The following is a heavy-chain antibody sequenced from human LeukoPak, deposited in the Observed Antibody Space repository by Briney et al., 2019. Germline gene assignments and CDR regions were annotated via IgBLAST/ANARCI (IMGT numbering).Heavy chain of an antibody. CDR1: GVIFSNYG. Sequence: GGSLRLSCAVSGVIFSNYGIQWIRQGPGKGLTWLSLIRYDGIDKYYADSVKGRFTASRDKAKNTVYLQMNSLRTEDTALYYCALSSNYDLFDVWGHGTMVSVSS. D-gene: IGHD3-3*01. CDR2: IRYDGIDK. CDR3: ALSSNYDLFDV. V-gene: IGHV3-30*02. J-gene: IGHJ3*01.